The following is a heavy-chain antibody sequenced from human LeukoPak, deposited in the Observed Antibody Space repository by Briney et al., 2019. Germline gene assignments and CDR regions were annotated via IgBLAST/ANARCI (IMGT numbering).Heavy chain of an antibody. Sequence: GGSLRLSCAASGFTFSNHAMGWVRQAPGKGLDWVSAVTGGGGSTYYAGSVKGRFTISRDNSKNTLYLQVNSLRAEDTAVYYCVKFISSYFDSWGQGTLVTVSS. CDR2: VTGGGGST. CDR1: GFTFSNHA. J-gene: IGHJ4*02. V-gene: IGHV3-23*01. CDR3: VKFISSYFDS. D-gene: IGHD6-13*01.